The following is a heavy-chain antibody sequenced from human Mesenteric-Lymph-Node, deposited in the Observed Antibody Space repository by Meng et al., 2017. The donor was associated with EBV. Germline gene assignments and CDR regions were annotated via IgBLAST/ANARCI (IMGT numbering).Heavy chain of an antibody. CDR3: ARDELMVRGLFDS. V-gene: IGHV4-39*07. Sequence: QLPLPESGAGLVKPSETRSLTCTVSGASISRNYCWNWIRQSPGKGLEWIGSVFYSGSTYYNPSLKSRVTISVDTSTGEFSLKLTSVTAADTAIYYCARDELMVRGLFDSWGQGTLVTVSS. CDR1: GASISRNYC. D-gene: IGHD3-10*01. CDR2: VFYSGST. J-gene: IGHJ4*02.